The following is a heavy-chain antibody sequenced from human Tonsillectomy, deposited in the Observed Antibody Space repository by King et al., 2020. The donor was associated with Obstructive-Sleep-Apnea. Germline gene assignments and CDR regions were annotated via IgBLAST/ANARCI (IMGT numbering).Heavy chain of an antibody. Sequence: VQLVESGGGLVQPGGSLRLSCAASGFTFSSYWMSWVRQAPGKGLEWVANIKQDGSEKYYVDSVKGRFTISRDNAKNSLYLQMNSLRAEDTAVYYCASGHSGCSGYDSSGICVCGPGPTVTVSS. D-gene: IGHD5-12*01. V-gene: IGHV3-7*03. J-gene: IGHJ6*02. CDR3: ASGHSGCSGYDSSGICV. CDR1: GFTFSSYW. CDR2: IKQDGSEK.